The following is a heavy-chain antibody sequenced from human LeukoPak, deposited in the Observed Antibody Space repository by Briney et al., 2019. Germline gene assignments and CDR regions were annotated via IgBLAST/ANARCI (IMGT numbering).Heavy chain of an antibody. CDR1: GGSISSGGYY. J-gene: IGHJ2*01. Sequence: SSQTLSLTCTVSGGSISSGGYYWSWIRQHPGKGLEWIGEINHSGSTNYNPSLKSRVTISVDTSKNQFSLKLSSVTAADTAVYYCASFYYDSSGYSPGGFDLWGRGTLVTVSS. CDR3: ASFYYDSSGYSPGGFDL. V-gene: IGHV4-31*03. CDR2: INHSGST. D-gene: IGHD3-22*01.